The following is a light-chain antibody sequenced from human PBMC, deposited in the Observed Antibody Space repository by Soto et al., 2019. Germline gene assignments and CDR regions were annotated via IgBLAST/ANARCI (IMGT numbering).Light chain of an antibody. CDR1: QTVSNK. CDR3: QQRSNWRIT. V-gene: IGKV3-11*01. CDR2: DTS. Sequence: EIVLTQSPATLSSSPGERATLSCRASQTVSNKLAWYQHKPGQAPRLLIYDTSNRATGIPARFSGSGSGTDFTLTISSLEPEDFAVYYCQQRSNWRITFGQGTRLEIK. J-gene: IGKJ5*01.